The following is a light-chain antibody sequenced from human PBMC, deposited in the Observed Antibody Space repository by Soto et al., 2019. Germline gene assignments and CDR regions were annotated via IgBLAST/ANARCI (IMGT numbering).Light chain of an antibody. CDR1: SSDVGGYDY. V-gene: IGLV2-8*01. CDR2: EVT. J-gene: IGLJ1*01. CDR3: SSYTGGNPSYV. Sequence: QSALTQPPSASGSPGQSVTISCTGTSSDVGGYDYVSWYQQHPGKAPKLMIYEVTIRPSGVSDRFSGSKSGNTASLTVSGLQAEDEADSYCSSYTGGNPSYVFGTGTKLTDL.